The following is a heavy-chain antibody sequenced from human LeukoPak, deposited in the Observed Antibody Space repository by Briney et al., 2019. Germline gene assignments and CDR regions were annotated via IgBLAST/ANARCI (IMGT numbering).Heavy chain of an antibody. CDR2: INNDGTTT. CDR3: ARVSGPGMNEYFHL. CDR1: GFTFSGAW. J-gene: IGHJ1*01. V-gene: IGHV3-74*01. D-gene: IGHD3-10*01. Sequence: PRGSLRLSCAASGFTFSGAWLHWVRQAPGKGLVWASRINNDGTTTKYADSVKGRFTISRDNAKNTLYLQMNSLRAEDTAVYYCARVSGPGMNEYFHLWGQGTLVTVSS.